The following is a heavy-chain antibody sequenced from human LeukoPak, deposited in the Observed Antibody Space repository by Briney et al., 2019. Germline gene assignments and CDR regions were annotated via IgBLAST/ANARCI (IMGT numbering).Heavy chain of an antibody. J-gene: IGHJ4*02. V-gene: IGHV3-23*01. CDR3: AKDSNSVIMWFEN. D-gene: IGHD3-10*01. CDR1: GFTFSNYA. CDR2: VSVSGA. Sequence: PGGSLRLSCAASGFTFSNYAMSWVRQAPGKGLEWVSGVSVSGAHYADSVKGRFTVSRDSSKETLYLQLNSLRPEDTAVYYCAKDSNSVIMWFENWGQGTLVTVSS.